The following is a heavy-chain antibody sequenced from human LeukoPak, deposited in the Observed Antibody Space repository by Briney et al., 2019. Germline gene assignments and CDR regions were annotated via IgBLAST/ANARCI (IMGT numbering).Heavy chain of an antibody. Sequence: GGSLRLSCAASGFTFSSYAMSWVRQAPGKGLEWVSVITGGGGNTYYADSVKGRFTISRDNSKNTLYLQMNSLRAEDTAIYYCAKENWYLYNNNWYKTWFDPWGQGTLVTVSS. CDR2: ITGGGGNT. J-gene: IGHJ5*02. CDR1: GFTFSSYA. D-gene: IGHD6-13*01. CDR3: AKENWYLYNNNWYKTWFDP. V-gene: IGHV3-23*01.